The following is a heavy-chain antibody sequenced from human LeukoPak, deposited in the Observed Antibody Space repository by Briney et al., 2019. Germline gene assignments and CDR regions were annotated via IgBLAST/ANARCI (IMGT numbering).Heavy chain of an antibody. CDR2: IGVAGDT. V-gene: IGHV3-13*01. CDR3: TRDRHGMDV. CDR1: GFTFSSYD. Sequence: HPGGSLRLSCAASGFTFSSYDMHWVRQPTGKGLEWVSAIGVAGDTFYASSVKGRFTISRENAKNALFLQMNSLRAGDTAVYYCTRDRHGMDVWGQGTTVTVSS. J-gene: IGHJ6*02.